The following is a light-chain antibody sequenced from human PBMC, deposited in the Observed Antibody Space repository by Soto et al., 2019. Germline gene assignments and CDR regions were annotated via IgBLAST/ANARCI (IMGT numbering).Light chain of an antibody. V-gene: IGLV2-11*01. CDR3: CSFAGSYTLYV. CDR2: DVS. Sequence: QSVLTQPRSVSGSPGQSVTISCTGTSSDVGGYSYVSWFQQHPGKAPKLMIYDVSKRPSAVPDRFSGSKSGNTASLTISGLQAEDEADYYCCSFAGSYTLYVFGTGTKLTVL. CDR1: SSDVGGYSY. J-gene: IGLJ1*01.